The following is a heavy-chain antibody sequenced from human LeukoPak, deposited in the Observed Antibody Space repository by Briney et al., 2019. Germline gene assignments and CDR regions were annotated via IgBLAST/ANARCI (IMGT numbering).Heavy chain of an antibody. D-gene: IGHD3-10*02. J-gene: IGHJ5*02. Sequence: ASVKVSCKASGYTFTSYGISWVRQAPGQGLEWMGWISAYNGNTNYAQKLQGRVTMTTDTSTSTAYMELRSLRSDDTAVYYCARGKVVRPDRGSWFDPWGQGTLVTVSS. V-gene: IGHV1-18*01. CDR1: GYTFTSYG. CDR3: ARGKVVRPDRGSWFDP. CDR2: ISAYNGNT.